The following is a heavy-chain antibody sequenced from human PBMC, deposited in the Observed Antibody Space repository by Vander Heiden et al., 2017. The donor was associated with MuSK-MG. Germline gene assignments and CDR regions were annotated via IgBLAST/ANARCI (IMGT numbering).Heavy chain of an antibody. CDR1: GFTFSHSA. D-gene: IGHD6-19*01. J-gene: IGHJ4*02. V-gene: IGHV3-48*04. CDR3: AKSEEVAGAVDD. Sequence: EIQLVESGGGLVQPGGSLRLSCAASGFTFSHSAMHWVRQVPGKGWEWVSYISGSSSTIYYADSVKGRFAISRDNAEKSVHLQMNSLRAEDTAVYYCAKSEEVAGAVDDWGQGTLVTVSS. CDR2: ISGSSSTI.